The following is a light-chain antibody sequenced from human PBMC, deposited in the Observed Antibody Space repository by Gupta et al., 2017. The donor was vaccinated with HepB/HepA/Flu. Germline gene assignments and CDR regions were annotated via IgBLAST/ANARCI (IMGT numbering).Light chain of an antibody. CDR2: GSS. CDR1: QNVTSNY. J-gene: IGKJ2*01. CDR3: QQYNTSSLR. Sequence: ENVLTQSPGTLSLSPGERATLSCRASQNVTSNYFAWYQQKPGQAPRLPIYGSSNRATGIPEEWHGGGAGANFIPPISSLEPEEASVYFCQQYNTSSLRFGQGTKLEIK. V-gene: IGKV3-20*01.